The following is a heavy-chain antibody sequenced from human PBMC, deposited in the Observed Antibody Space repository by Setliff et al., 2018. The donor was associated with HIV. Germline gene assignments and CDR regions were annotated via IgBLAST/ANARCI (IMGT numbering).Heavy chain of an antibody. V-gene: IGHV3-33*01. D-gene: IGHD4-17*01. J-gene: IGHJ6*03. CDR1: GFTFSSYG. Sequence: GGSLRLSCAASGFTFSSYGMHWVRQAPGKGLEWVAVIWNDGKRIYYGESVKGRFTISRDNAKNSLFLQMNSLRAEDTALYYCAREIRAGDYPPYNYYFYMDVWGKGTTVTVSS. CDR2: IWNDGKRI. CDR3: AREIRAGDYPPYNYYFYMDV.